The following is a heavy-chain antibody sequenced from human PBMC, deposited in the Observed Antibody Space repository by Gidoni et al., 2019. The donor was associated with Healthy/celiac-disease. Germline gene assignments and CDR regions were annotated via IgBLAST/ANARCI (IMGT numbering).Heavy chain of an antibody. CDR3: AKFLVVTHYYYYGMDV. V-gene: IGHV3-23*01. J-gene: IGHJ6*02. CDR1: GFPFSSYA. Sequence: EAQLLESGGGLVQPGGSLRLSCAASGFPFSSYAMSWVRQAPGKGLEWVSAISGSGGSTYYADSVKGRFTISRDNSKNTLYLQMNSLRAEDTAVYYCAKFLVVTHYYYYGMDVWGQGTTVTVSS. CDR2: ISGSGGST. D-gene: IGHD3-22*01.